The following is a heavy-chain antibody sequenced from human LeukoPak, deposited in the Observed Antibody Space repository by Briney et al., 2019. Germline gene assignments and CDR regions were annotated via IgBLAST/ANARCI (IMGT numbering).Heavy chain of an antibody. CDR3: ASTYYDILTGYPLPGYYYMDV. J-gene: IGHJ6*03. D-gene: IGHD3-9*01. Sequence: SETLSLTCAVYGGSFSGYYWSWIRQPPGKVLEWNGEINHSGSTNYNPSPKSRVTRSVDTSKNQFSLKLSSVTAADTAVYYCASTYYDILTGYPLPGYYYMDVWGKGTTVTISS. CDR1: GGSFSGYY. CDR2: INHSGST. V-gene: IGHV4-34*01.